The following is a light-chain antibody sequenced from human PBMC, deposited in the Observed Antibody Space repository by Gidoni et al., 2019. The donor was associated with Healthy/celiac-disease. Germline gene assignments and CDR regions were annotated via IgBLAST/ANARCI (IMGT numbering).Light chain of an antibody. CDR3: QQSYSTPHT. CDR1: QSISSY. V-gene: IGKV1-39*01. J-gene: IGKJ2*01. Sequence: DSQMTQSPSSLSASVGDRVPITFRASQSISSYVNWYQQKPGKAPKLLIYAASSLQSGVPSRFSGSGSGTDFTLTISSLQPDDFAPYYCQQSYSTPHTFGQGTKLEFK. CDR2: AAS.